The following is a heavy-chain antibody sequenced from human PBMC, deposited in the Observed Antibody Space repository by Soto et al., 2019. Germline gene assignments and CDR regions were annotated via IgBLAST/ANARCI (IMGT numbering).Heavy chain of an antibody. Sequence: QVQLQESGPGLVKPSETLSLTCTVSGGSISSYYWGWIRRSPGKGLEWIGYIYSSGSTTYNPSLKSRLTMSVDTSKNHFSLNLSSVTAADTAVYYCVRLRLSPYCYCGMDVWGQGTTVTVSS. V-gene: IGHV4-59*01. CDR2: IYSSGST. J-gene: IGHJ6*02. CDR1: GGSISSYY. CDR3: VRLRLSPYCYCGMDV.